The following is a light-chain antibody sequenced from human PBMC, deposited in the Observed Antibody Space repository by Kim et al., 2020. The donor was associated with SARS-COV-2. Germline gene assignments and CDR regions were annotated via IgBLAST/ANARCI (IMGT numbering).Light chain of an antibody. J-gene: IGLJ3*02. Sequence: VSVSPGKTASITGSGDKLGDKYACWYQQKPGQSPVLVIYQDSQRPSGIPERFSGSNSGNTATLTISGTQAMDEADYYCQAWDSSWVFGGGTQLTVL. CDR1: KLGDKY. V-gene: IGLV3-1*01. CDR2: QDS. CDR3: QAWDSSWV.